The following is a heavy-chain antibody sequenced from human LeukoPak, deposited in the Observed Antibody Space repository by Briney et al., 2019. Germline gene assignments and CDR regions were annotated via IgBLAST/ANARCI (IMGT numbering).Heavy chain of an antibody. V-gene: IGHV3-11*04. CDR3: ARHIVVVTAIHYFDY. D-gene: IGHD2-21*02. CDR1: GFTFSDYY. J-gene: IGHJ4*02. Sequence: GGSLRLSCAASGFTFSDYYMSWIRQAPGKGLEWVSYISSSGSTIYYADSVKGRFTISRDNAKNSLYLQMNSLRAEDTAVYYCARHIVVVTAIHYFDYWGQGTLVTVSS. CDR2: ISSSGSTI.